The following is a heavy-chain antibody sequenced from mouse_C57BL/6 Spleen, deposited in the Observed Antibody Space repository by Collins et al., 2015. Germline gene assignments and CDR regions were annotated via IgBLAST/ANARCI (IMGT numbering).Heavy chain of an antibody. D-gene: IGHD2-13*01. CDR1: GYAFSRYW. J-gene: IGHJ1*03. Sequence: QVQLQQSGAELVKPGASVKISCKASGYAFSRYWMNWVKQRPGKGLEWIGQIYPGDGDTNYNGNFKGKATLTADKSSSTAYMQLSSLTSEDSAVYFCARTPPSGESYGYFDVWGTGTTVTVSS. CDR2: IYPGDGDT. CDR3: ARTPPSGESYGYFDV. V-gene: IGHV1-80*01.